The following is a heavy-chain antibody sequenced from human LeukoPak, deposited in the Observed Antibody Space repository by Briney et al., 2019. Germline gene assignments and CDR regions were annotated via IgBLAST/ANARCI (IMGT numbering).Heavy chain of an antibody. V-gene: IGHV3-30*04. CDR1: GFTFSSYA. CDR2: ISYDGSNK. D-gene: IGHD3-10*01. CDR3: ARAGITMVRGVIINWFDP. J-gene: IGHJ5*02. Sequence: QPGRSLRLSCAASGFTFSSYAMHWVRQAPGKGLEWVAVISYDGSNKYYAGSVKGRFTISRDNSKNTLYLQMNSLRAEDTAVYYCARAGITMVRGVIINWFDPWGQGTLVTVSS.